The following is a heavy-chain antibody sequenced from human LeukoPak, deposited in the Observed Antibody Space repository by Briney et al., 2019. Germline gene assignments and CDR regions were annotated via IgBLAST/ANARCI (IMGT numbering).Heavy chain of an antibody. D-gene: IGHD3-3*01. CDR3: ARRASDFWSGRAWFDP. CDR2: MNPNSGST. J-gene: IGHJ5*02. Sequence: ASVKVSCKASGYTFNISDINWVRQASGQGLVWMGWMNPNSGSTGYAQKFKGRLTITRDTSVTTAYMELSGLNSEDTAVYYCARRASDFWSGRAWFDPWGQGTLVTVSA. CDR1: GYTFNISD. V-gene: IGHV1-8*01.